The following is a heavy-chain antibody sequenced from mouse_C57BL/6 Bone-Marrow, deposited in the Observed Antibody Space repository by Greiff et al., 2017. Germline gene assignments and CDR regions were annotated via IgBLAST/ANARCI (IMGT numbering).Heavy chain of an antibody. CDR3: ARPFAY. J-gene: IGHJ3*01. CDR1: GFTFSDYY. V-gene: IGHV5-12*01. CDR2: ISNGGGST. Sequence: EVQLVESGGGLVQPGGSLKLSCAASGFTFSDYYMYWVRQTPEKRLEWAAYISNGGGSTYYPDTVKGRFTISRDNAKNTLYLQMSRLKSEDTAMYYCARPFAYWGQGTLVTVSA.